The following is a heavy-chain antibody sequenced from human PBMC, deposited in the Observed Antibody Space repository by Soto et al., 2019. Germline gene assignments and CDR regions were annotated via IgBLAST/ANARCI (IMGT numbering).Heavy chain of an antibody. CDR1: GYTFTSYA. Sequence: QVKLVQSGAEVKKPGASVKVSGKASGYTFTSYAISGVGQAPGQGREWRGWISAYNGNTNYAQKLQGRATMTTDTSTSTAYMELRSLRSDDTAVYYCARDLNLGLAAEWGQGTLVTVSS. CDR3: ARDLNLGLAAE. V-gene: IGHV1-18*01. J-gene: IGHJ4*02. CDR2: ISAYNGNT. D-gene: IGHD6-13*01.